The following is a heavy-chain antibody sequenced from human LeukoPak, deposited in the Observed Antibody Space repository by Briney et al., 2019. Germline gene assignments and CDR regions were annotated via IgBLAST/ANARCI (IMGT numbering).Heavy chain of an antibody. CDR3: ARDRRWVGATWDRNNNFDY. CDR1: GFTFSSYA. D-gene: IGHD1-26*01. CDR2: ISYDGSNK. Sequence: GGSLRLSCAASGFTFSSYAMHWVRQAPGKGLEWVAVISYDGSNKYYADSVKGRFTISRDNSKNTLYLQMNSLRAEDTAVYYCARDRRWVGATWDRNNNFDYWGQGTLVTVSS. J-gene: IGHJ4*02. V-gene: IGHV3-30*04.